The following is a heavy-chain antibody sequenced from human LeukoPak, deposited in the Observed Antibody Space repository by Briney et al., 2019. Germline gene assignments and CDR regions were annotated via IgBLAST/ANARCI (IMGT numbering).Heavy chain of an antibody. CDR3: ARRAEYYYDSSGYWYFDL. V-gene: IGHV4-39*01. CDR1: GGSISSSSYY. J-gene: IGHJ2*01. Sequence: SETLSLTCTVSGGSISSSSYYWAWIRQPPGKGLEWIGSSYYSGSTYYNPSLKSRVTISVDTSKNQFSLELSSVTAADTAVYYCARRAEYYYDSSGYWYFDLWGRGTLVTVSS. D-gene: IGHD3-22*01. CDR2: SYYSGST.